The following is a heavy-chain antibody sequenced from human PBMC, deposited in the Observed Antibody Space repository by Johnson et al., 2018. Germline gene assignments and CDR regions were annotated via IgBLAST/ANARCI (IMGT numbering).Heavy chain of an antibody. Sequence: VQLVQSGGGVVQPGRSLRLSCAASGFTFDDYAMHWVRQAPGKGLEWVSGISWNSGSIGYADSVKGRFTISRDNAKNSLYLQKNSLGAEDTALYYGAKGQGEGEGRASGYGDYDYYARDVWGQGTTVTVSS. D-gene: IGHD5-12*01. J-gene: IGHJ6*02. CDR1: GFTFDDYA. V-gene: IGHV3-9*01. CDR2: ISWNSGSI. CDR3: AKGQGEGEGRASGYGDYDYYARDV.